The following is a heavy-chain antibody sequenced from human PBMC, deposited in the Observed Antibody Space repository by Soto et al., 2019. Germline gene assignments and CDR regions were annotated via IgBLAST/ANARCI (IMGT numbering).Heavy chain of an antibody. Sequence: QVQLVESGGGVVQPGRSLRLSCAASGFTFSSYGMHWVRQAPGKGLEWVAVIWYDGSNKYYADSVKGRFTISRDNSKNTLYLQMNSLRAEDTAVYYCARDLQYQLLCLGYWGQGTLVTVSS. D-gene: IGHD2-2*01. V-gene: IGHV3-33*01. CDR3: ARDLQYQLLCLGY. J-gene: IGHJ4*02. CDR2: IWYDGSNK. CDR1: GFTFSSYG.